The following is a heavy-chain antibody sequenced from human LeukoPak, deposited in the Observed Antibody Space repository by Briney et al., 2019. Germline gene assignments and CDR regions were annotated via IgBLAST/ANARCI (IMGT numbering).Heavy chain of an antibody. D-gene: IGHD3-10*01. Sequence: PSETLSLTCTVSGGSISSYYWSWIRQPPGKGLEWIGYIYYSGSTNYNPSLKSRVTISVDTSKNQFSLKLSSVTAADTAVYYCARDRFGSAFDIWGQGTMVTVSS. V-gene: IGHV4-59*01. J-gene: IGHJ3*02. CDR2: IYYSGST. CDR3: ARDRFGSAFDI. CDR1: GGSISSYY.